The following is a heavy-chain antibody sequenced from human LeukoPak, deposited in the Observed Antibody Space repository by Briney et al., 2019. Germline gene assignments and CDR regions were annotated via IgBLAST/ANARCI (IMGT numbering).Heavy chain of an antibody. J-gene: IGHJ1*01. CDR1: GYTFTSYD. Sequence: GASVKVSCTASGYTFTSYDISWVRQATGQGLEWMGWMNPNSGNTGYEQKFQGRGTMTRNTSISTAYMELSSLRSEDTAVYYWARGDDSRGYNYFLDWGQGTLVTVSS. D-gene: IGHD3-22*01. CDR3: ARGDDSRGYNYFLD. V-gene: IGHV1-8*01. CDR2: MNPNSGNT.